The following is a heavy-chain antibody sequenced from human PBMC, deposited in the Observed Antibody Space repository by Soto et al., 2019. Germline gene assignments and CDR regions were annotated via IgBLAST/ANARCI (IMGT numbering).Heavy chain of an antibody. CDR3: ARDAISMVRGTNNWFDP. CDR1: GFIFSDHA. D-gene: IGHD3-10*01. Sequence: GSLRLSCEASGFIFSDHAMSWVRQAPGKGLEWVSAISGNGIATYYADSVKGRFTISRDNSKNTLYLQMNRLRAGDTAVYYCARDAISMVRGTNNWFDPWGQGTRVTVSS. V-gene: IGHV3-23*01. CDR2: ISGNGIAT. J-gene: IGHJ5*02.